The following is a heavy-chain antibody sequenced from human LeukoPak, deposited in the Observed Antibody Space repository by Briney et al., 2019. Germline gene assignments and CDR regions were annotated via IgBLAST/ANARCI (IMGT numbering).Heavy chain of an antibody. D-gene: IGHD6-13*01. CDR2: ISYDGSNK. V-gene: IGHV3-30-3*01. CDR1: GFTFSSYA. CDR3: ARDRRLYSSSWLQNYYYYYYGMDV. J-gene: IGHJ6*02. Sequence: GRSLRLSCAASGFTFSSYAMHWVRQAPGKGLEWVAVISYDGSNKYYADSVKGRFTISRDNSKNTLYLQMNSLRAEDTAVYYCARDRRLYSSSWLQNYYYYYYGMDVWGQGTTVIVSS.